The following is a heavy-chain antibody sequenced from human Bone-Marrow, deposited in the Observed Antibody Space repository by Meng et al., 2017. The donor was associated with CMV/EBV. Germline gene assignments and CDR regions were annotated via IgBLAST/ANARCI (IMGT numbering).Heavy chain of an antibody. Sequence: GESLKISCAASGFTFSYYYMSWIRQAPGKGLEWISYISAGGDNMYYVDSVKGRFTISRDNAKNSLYLEMNSLSVDDTAVYYCARDWGPHSSSGYYFDFWGQGTRVTGSS. CDR3: ARDWGPHSSSGYYFDF. V-gene: IGHV3-11*01. CDR1: GFTFSYYY. CDR2: ISAGGDNM. J-gene: IGHJ4*02. D-gene: IGHD6-13*01.